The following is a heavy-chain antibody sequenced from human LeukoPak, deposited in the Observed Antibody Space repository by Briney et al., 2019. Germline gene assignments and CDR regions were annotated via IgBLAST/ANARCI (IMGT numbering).Heavy chain of an antibody. D-gene: IGHD3-10*01. CDR1: GYTLTSYA. V-gene: IGHV7-4-1*02. J-gene: IGHJ4*02. Sequence: ASVRVSCKASGYTLTSYAMNWVRQAPGQGLEGMGWINTNTGNPTYAPGFTGRFVFSLDTSVSTAYLQISSLKAEDTAVYYCARNLGEEAYDYWGQGTLVTVSS. CDR3: ARNLGEEAYDY. CDR2: INTNTGNP.